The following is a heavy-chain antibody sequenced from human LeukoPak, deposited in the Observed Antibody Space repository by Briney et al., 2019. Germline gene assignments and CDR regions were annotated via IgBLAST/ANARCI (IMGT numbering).Heavy chain of an antibody. Sequence: SETLSLTCTVSGGSISSYYWSWIRQPPGKGLEWIGYIYYSGCTNYNPSLKSRVTISVDTSKNQFSLKLSSVTAADTAVYYCARSYMVRDTVYFDYWGQGTLVTVSS. CDR2: IYYSGCT. CDR1: GGSISSYY. CDR3: ARSYMVRDTVYFDY. V-gene: IGHV4-59*01. D-gene: IGHD3-10*01. J-gene: IGHJ4*02.